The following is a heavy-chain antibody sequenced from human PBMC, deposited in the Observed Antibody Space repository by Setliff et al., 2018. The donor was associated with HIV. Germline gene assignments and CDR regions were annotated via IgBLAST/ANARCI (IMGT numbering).Heavy chain of an antibody. D-gene: IGHD3-22*01. V-gene: IGHV1-2*02. CDR3: ARGMDSYDTSGYYQYYFDY. Sequence: ASVKVSCKASGYTFTGYYMHWVRQAPGQGLEWMGWINPNNGGTNYAQKFQGRVTMTRDTSISTAYMELSRLRSDDTAVYYCARGMDSYDTSGYYQYYFDYWGQGTLVTVSS. J-gene: IGHJ4*02. CDR1: GYTFTGYY. CDR2: INPNNGGT.